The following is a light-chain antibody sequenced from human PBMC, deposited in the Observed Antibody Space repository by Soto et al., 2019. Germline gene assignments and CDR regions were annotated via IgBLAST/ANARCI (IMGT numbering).Light chain of an antibody. CDR2: GAS. Sequence: EIVLTQSPGTLSLSPGERATLSCRASQSVSSNYLAWYQQKPGQAPRLLIYGASSRATGIPDRFSGSGSGTDFTLTISRLEPEDFAVYYCQQYGRSPWTFGQGTKVDIK. J-gene: IGKJ1*01. CDR3: QQYGRSPWT. V-gene: IGKV3-20*01. CDR1: QSVSSNY.